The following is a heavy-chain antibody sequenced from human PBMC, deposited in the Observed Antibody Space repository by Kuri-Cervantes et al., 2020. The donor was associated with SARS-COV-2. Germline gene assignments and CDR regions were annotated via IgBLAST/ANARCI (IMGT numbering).Heavy chain of an antibody. J-gene: IGHJ3*02. D-gene: IGHD3-22*01. CDR1: GYSISSGYY. CDR2: IYHSGST. CDR3: ARLLRVIVVVDDAFDI. Sequence: ESLKISCTVSGYSISSGYYWGWIRQPPGKGLEWIGSIYHSGSTYYNPSLKSRVTISVDTSKNQFSLKLSSVTAADTAVYYCARLLRVIVVVDDAFDIWGQGTMVTVSS. V-gene: IGHV4-38-2*02.